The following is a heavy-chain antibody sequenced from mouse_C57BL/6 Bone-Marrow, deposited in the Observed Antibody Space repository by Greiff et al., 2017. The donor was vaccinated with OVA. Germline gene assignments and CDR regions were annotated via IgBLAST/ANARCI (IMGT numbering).Heavy chain of an antibody. CDR1: GYAFSSSW. J-gene: IGHJ2*01. V-gene: IGHV1-82*01. D-gene: IGHD2-4*01. CDR3: ARSWNYDDY. Sequence: QVQLQQSGPELVKPGASVKISCKASGYAFSSSWMNWVKQRPGKGLEWIGRIYPGDGDTNYNGKFKGKATLTADKSSSTAYMQPSSLTSEDSAVYFCARSWNYDDYWGQGTTLTVSS. CDR2: IYPGDGDT.